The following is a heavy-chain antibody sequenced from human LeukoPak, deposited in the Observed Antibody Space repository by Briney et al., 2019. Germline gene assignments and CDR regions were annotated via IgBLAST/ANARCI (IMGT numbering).Heavy chain of an antibody. J-gene: IGHJ5*02. CDR2: ISSSSSYI. CDR3: ARVSNSGWGSRFDP. Sequence: PGGSLRLSCAASGFIFSSYEMNWVRQAPGKGLEWVSSISSSSSYISYADSLKGRFTISRDNAKNSLYLQMNSLRAEDTAVYYCARVSNSGWGSRFDPWGQGTLVTVSS. V-gene: IGHV3-21*01. CDR1: GFIFSSYE. D-gene: IGHD6-19*01.